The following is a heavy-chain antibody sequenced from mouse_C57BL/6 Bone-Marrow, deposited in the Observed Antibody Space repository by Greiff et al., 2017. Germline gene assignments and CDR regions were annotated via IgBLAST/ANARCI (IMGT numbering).Heavy chain of an antibody. CDR1: GFSLTSYG. D-gene: IGHD1-1*01. CDR3: ARHGGYYYGSSYWWYFDV. V-gene: IGHV2-6-1*01. Sequence: VKLQESGPGLVAPSQSLSITCTVSGFSLTSYGVHWVRQPPGKGLEWLVVIWSDGSTTYNSALKSRLSISKDNSKSQVFLKMNSLQTDDTAMYYCARHGGYYYGSSYWWYFDVWGTGTTVTVSS. J-gene: IGHJ1*03. CDR2: IWSDGST.